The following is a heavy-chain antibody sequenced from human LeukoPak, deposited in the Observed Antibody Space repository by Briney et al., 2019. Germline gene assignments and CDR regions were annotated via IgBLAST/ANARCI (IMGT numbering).Heavy chain of an antibody. J-gene: IGHJ4*02. Sequence: GGSLRLSCAASGFIFSDFAMHWVRQASGKGLEWVGRIRTKVDSYATTYAASVKGRFTVSRNDSKNTAYLEMNSLKSEDTAVYYCARPSSGFHFWGQGTLVTVSS. CDR2: IRTKVDSYAT. CDR3: ARPSSGFHF. V-gene: IGHV3-73*01. D-gene: IGHD3-22*01. CDR1: GFIFSDFA.